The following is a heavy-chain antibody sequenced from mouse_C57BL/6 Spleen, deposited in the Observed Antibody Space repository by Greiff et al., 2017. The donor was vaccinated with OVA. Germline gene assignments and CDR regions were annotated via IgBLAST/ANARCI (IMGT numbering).Heavy chain of an antibody. CDR3: AILITTVVDFDY. Sequence: QVQLQQPGTELVKPGASVKLSCKASGYTFTSYWMHWVKQRTGQGLEWIGNINPSNGGTNYNEKFKSKATLTVDKSSSTAYMQLSSLTSEDSAVYYCAILITTVVDFDYWGQGTTLTVSS. D-gene: IGHD1-1*01. V-gene: IGHV1-53*01. J-gene: IGHJ2*01. CDR2: INPSNGGT. CDR1: GYTFTSYW.